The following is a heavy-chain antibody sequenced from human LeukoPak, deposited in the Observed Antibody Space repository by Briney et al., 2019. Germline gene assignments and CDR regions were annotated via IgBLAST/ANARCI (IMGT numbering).Heavy chain of an antibody. D-gene: IGHD3-9*01. Sequence: GASVKVSCKASGYTFSNYGIAWVRQAPGQGLEWMGWINAYNGDTNYARKLQGRVTMTTDTSTSTAYMELRSLRFDDTAVYYCARDHWGYFDWSGWGFLQYFGYWGQGTLVTVSP. CDR1: GYTFSNYG. CDR3: ARDHWGYFDWSGWGFLQYFGY. CDR2: INAYNGDT. J-gene: IGHJ4*02. V-gene: IGHV1-18*01.